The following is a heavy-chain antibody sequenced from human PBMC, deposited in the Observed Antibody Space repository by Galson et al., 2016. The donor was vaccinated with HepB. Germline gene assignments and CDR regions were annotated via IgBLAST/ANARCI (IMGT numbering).Heavy chain of an antibody. V-gene: IGHV3-48*04. CDR1: GXXFRXXX. CDR2: INSPTGTI. Sequence: SLXLSCAASGXXFRXXXMNXXRQAXXKGLEWISYINSPTGTIYYADSVKGRFTNSRDDAKKSLFLQMNSLSAEDTAVYYCARGHFFDYWGQGGLVTVSP. CDR3: ARGHFFDY. J-gene: IGHJ4*02.